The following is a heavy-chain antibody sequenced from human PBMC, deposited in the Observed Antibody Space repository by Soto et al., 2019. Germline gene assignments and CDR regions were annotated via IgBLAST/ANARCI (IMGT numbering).Heavy chain of an antibody. CDR3: ARERGCSGDSCYFLDY. CDR1: GYTFTSYD. J-gene: IGHJ4*02. Sequence: QVQLVQSGAEVKKPGASVKVSCKASGYTFTSYDINWVRQATGQGLEWMGWMNPNSGNTGYAQKFQGRVTMTRNTSISTAYMELSSLRSEDTAVYYCARERGCSGDSCYFLDYWGQGTLVTVSS. CDR2: MNPNSGNT. D-gene: IGHD2-15*01. V-gene: IGHV1-8*01.